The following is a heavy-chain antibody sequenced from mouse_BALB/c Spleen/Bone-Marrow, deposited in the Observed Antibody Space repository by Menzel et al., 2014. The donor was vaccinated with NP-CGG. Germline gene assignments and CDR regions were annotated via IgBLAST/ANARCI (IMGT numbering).Heavy chain of an antibody. CDR1: GYTFTSYW. V-gene: IGHV1S127*01. CDR3: TNLGTY. D-gene: IGHD2-14*01. Sequence: VQLQQSGAELVKPGASVKMSCKASGYTFTSYWMHWVKQGPGQGLEWIGAIDPSDNYTHYNQEFKGKATLTVDTSSSTAYMRLSSLTSEDSAVYYSTNLGTYWGQGTLVTVSA. J-gene: IGHJ3*01. CDR2: IDPSDNYT.